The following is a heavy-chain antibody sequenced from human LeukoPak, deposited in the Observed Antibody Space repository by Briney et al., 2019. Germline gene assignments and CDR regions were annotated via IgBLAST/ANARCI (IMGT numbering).Heavy chain of an antibody. V-gene: IGHV3-33*01. Sequence: GGSLRLSCAASGFTFSSYGMHWVRQAPGKGLEWVAVIWYDGSNKYYADSVKGRFTISRDNSKNTLYLQMNSVRAEDTAVYFCARTSASGPVDYWGQGTLVTVSS. CDR3: ARTSASGPVDY. CDR2: IWYDGSNK. D-gene: IGHD5-12*01. CDR1: GFTFSSYG. J-gene: IGHJ4*02.